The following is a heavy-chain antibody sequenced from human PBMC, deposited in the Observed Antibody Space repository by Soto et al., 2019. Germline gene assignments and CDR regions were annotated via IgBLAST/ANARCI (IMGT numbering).Heavy chain of an antibody. CDR1: GYSFTDYH. CDR2: INPKSGGT. V-gene: IGHV1-2*04. Sequence: QVQLVQSGAELKKPGASVKVSCKASGYSFTDYHIYWVRQAPGQGLEWLGRINPKSGGTSTAQKFQGWVTMTTDTSISTASMELTRLTSDDTAIYYCARGDSTDCSNGVCSFFYNHDMDVWGQGTTVTVSS. D-gene: IGHD2-8*01. CDR3: ARGDSTDCSNGVCSFFYNHDMDV. J-gene: IGHJ6*02.